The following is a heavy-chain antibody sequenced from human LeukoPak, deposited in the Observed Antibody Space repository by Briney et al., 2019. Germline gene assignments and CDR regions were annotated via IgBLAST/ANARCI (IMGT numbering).Heavy chain of an antibody. CDR1: GYTFTSYG. Sequence: GASVKVSCKASGYTFTSYGISWVRQAPGQGLEWMGWISAYNGNTNYAQKLQGRVTTTTDTSTSTAYMELRSLRSDDTAVYSCARGDYSYYYGSGSYHYFDYWGQGTLVTVSS. J-gene: IGHJ4*02. V-gene: IGHV1-18*01. D-gene: IGHD3-10*01. CDR3: ARGDYSYYYGSGSYHYFDY. CDR2: ISAYNGNT.